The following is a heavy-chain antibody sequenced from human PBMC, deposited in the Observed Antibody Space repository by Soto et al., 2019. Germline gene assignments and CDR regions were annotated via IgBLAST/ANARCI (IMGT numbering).Heavy chain of an antibody. Sequence: PVGSLRLSCAASGFAFSSYAMSWVRQAPGKGLEWVSAISGSGGSTYYADSVKGRFTISRDNSKNTLYLQMNSLRAEDTAVYYCAKDILFYYYYGMDVWGQGTTVTVSS. CDR2: ISGSGGST. V-gene: IGHV3-23*01. J-gene: IGHJ6*02. CDR3: AKDILFYYYYGMDV. CDR1: GFAFSSYA. D-gene: IGHD3-9*01.